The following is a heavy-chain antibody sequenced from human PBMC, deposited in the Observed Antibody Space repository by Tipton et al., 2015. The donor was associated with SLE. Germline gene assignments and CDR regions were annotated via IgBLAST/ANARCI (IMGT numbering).Heavy chain of an antibody. D-gene: IGHD5-24*01. Sequence: TLSLTCSVSDGSISTSTYSWVWVRQPPGKGLEWIGTLYYSGSASYSPSLKSRVTISVDTSKNDLSLKMISVTAADTAVYYCARRERSPIWFDPWGQGTLVTVSS. CDR2: LYYSGSA. CDR3: ARRERSPIWFDP. CDR1: DGSISTSTYS. J-gene: IGHJ5*02. V-gene: IGHV4-39*02.